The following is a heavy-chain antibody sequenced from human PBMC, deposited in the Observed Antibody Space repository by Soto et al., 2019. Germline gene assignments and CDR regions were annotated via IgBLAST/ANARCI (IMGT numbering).Heavy chain of an antibody. D-gene: IGHD6-6*01. Sequence: GGSLRLSCAAPGFPFSDSYMAWIRQAPGKGLEEIATISSTGSTPYYADSVKGRFTISRDNAQNSLYLEMNNLRAEDTAVYYCARGQQLVANWLDPWGQGILVTVSS. V-gene: IGHV3-11*01. CDR3: ARGQQLVANWLDP. CDR2: ISSTGSTP. CDR1: GFPFSDSY. J-gene: IGHJ5*02.